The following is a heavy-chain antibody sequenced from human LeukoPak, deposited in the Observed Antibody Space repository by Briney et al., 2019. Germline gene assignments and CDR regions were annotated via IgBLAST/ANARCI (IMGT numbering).Heavy chain of an antibody. CDR2: ISGDGGST. V-gene: IGHV3-43*02. J-gene: IGHJ4*02. CDR3: ARESESSGWYDY. Sequence: GGSLGLSCAGPGFMFHDYAIHWVRQAPGKGLEWVSLISGDGGSTIYADSVKGRFTISRDNSKNSLYLQMNSLRSDDTALYYCARESESSGWYDYWGQGTLVTVSS. D-gene: IGHD6-19*01. CDR1: GFMFHDYA.